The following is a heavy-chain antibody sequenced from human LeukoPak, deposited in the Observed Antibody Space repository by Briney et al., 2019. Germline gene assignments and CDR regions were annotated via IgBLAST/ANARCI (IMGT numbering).Heavy chain of an antibody. V-gene: IGHV4-59*01. D-gene: IGHD4-23*01. Sequence: SETLSLTCTVSGGSISSYYCSWIRQPPGKGLEWIGYIYYSGSTNYNPSLKSRVTISVDTSKNQFSLKPSSVTAAHTAVYYCARLSRTVGRDAFDIWGQGTMVTVSS. CDR2: IYYSGST. CDR1: GGSISSYY. CDR3: ARLSRTVGRDAFDI. J-gene: IGHJ3*02.